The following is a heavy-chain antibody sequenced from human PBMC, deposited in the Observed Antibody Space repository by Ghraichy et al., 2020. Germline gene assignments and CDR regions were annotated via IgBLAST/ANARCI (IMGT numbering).Heavy chain of an antibody. V-gene: IGHV4-59*01. J-gene: IGHJ6*02. Sequence: SETLSLTCTVSGVSITNYYFSWIRQPPGKGLEYIGYMFYSGITNYNPSLKSRVTISVDASKKQFFLNLSSVTAADTAVYYCARGGGSNYYYGMDVWGQGTTVTVSS. CDR1: GVSITNYY. CDR3: ARGGGSNYYYGMDV. D-gene: IGHD2-15*01. CDR2: MFYSGIT.